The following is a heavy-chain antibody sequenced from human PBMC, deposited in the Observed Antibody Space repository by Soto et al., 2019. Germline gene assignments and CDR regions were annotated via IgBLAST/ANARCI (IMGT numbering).Heavy chain of an antibody. J-gene: IGHJ6*03. CDR2: MNPNSGNT. CDR1: GYTFTSYD. D-gene: IGHD3-3*01. Sequence: ASVKVSCKASGYTFTSYDINWVRQATGQGLERMGWMNPNSGNTGYAQKLQGRVTMTRNTSISTAYMELSSLRSEDTAVYYCARGRPEYYDFWSGPPPYYYYYMDVWGKGTTVTVSS. V-gene: IGHV1-8*01. CDR3: ARGRPEYYDFWSGPPPYYYYYMDV.